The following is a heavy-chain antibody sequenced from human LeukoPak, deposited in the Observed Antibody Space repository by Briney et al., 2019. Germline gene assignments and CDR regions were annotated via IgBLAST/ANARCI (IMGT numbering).Heavy chain of an antibody. D-gene: IGHD3-22*01. J-gene: IGHJ3*02. V-gene: IGHV1-2*02. CDR2: INPNSGGA. Sequence: ASVKVSCKASGYTFTGYYMHWVRQAPGQGLEWMGWINPNSGGANYAQKFQGRVTMTRDTSISTAYMELSRLRSDDTAVYYCARDGHRRYHYDSSGREDAFDIWGQGTMVTVSS. CDR3: ARDGHRRYHYDSSGREDAFDI. CDR1: GYTFTGYY.